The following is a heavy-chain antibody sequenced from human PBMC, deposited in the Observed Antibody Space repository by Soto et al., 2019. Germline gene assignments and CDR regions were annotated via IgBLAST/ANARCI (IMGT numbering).Heavy chain of an antibody. Sequence: QITLKESGPTLVKPTQTLTLTCTFSGFSLSTSGVGVGWIRQPPGKALEWLALIYWDDGKRYSPSLKNRLTIAKDTSKNQVVLTMTNMDPVDTATYYCAHLVLLWFGELSAEYFQHWGQGTLVTVSS. CDR2: IYWDDGK. CDR1: GFSLSTSGVG. J-gene: IGHJ1*01. CDR3: AHLVLLWFGELSAEYFQH. D-gene: IGHD3-10*01. V-gene: IGHV2-5*02.